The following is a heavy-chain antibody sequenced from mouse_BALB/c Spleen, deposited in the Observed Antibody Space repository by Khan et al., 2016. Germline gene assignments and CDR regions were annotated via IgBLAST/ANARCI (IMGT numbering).Heavy chain of an antibody. Sequence: EVELVESGGDLVKPGGSLKLSCAASGFTFSTYGMSWVRQAPDKRLEWVATVSTGGSYTSYPDSVKGRFTISRDTAHNTLYLQMSGLRSEDTAMFYGTRLAYYYDREGFAYWGQGTLVTVSA. V-gene: IGHV5-6*01. CDR2: VSTGGSYT. CDR3: TRLAYYYDREGFAY. D-gene: IGHD1-1*01. J-gene: IGHJ3*01. CDR1: GFTFSTYG.